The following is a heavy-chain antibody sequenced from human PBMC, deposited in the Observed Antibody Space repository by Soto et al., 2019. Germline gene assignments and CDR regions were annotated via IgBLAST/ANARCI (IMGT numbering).Heavy chain of an antibody. CDR1: GFTFSSYS. CDR2: ISSSSSYI. V-gene: IGHV3-21*01. J-gene: IGHJ4*02. Sequence: GGSLRLSCAASGFTFSSYSMNWVRQAPGKGLEWVLSISSSSSYIYYADSVKGRFTISRDNAKNSLYLQMNSLRAEDTAVYYCARDGSSSANFDYWGQGTLVTVSS. CDR3: ARDGSSSANFDY. D-gene: IGHD6-6*01.